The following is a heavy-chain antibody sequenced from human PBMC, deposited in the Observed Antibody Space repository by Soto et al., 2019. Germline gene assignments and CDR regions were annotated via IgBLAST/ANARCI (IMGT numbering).Heavy chain of an antibody. CDR3: VRLVDSGWFDP. J-gene: IGHJ5*02. D-gene: IGHD2-15*01. V-gene: IGHV5-51*01. Sequence: PGESLKISCRTSGYSFTTYWIGWVRQMPGKGLEWVGLIFPGDSDTRYSPSFQGQVTISADKSISIAYLQWDSLKASDTAMYYCVRLVDSGWFDPWGQGTLVTVS. CDR2: IFPGDSDT. CDR1: GYSFTTYW.